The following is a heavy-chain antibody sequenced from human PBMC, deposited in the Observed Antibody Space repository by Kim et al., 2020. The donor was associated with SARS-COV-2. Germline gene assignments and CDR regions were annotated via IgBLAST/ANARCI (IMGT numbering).Heavy chain of an antibody. J-gene: IGHJ5*02. Sequence: CTPSPSSRVAMSVDTSKNQFSLKLSSVTAADTAVYYCAREGMLRRLGFDPWGQGTLVTVSS. V-gene: IGHV4-4*07. CDR3: AREGMLRRLGFDP. D-gene: IGHD2-8*01.